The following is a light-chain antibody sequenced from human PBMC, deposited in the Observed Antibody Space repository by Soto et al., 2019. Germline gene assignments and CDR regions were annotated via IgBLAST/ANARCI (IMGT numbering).Light chain of an antibody. CDR2: DAS. J-gene: IGKJ4*01. Sequence: EIVLTQSPATLSLSPGERATLSCRASQSVSSYLAWYQQKPGQAPRLLIYDASNRATGIPARFSGSGSGTDFTLTISSLEPEDFAVYYCQQRSNWPLDLTFGGGTKVEIK. CDR1: QSVSSY. V-gene: IGKV3-11*01. CDR3: QQRSNWPLDLT.